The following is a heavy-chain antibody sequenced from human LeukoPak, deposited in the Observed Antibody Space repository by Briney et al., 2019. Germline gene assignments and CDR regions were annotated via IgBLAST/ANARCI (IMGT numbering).Heavy chain of an antibody. D-gene: IGHD5-18*01. J-gene: IGHJ3*02. V-gene: IGHV4-30-4*01. CDR1: VGSISSGDYY. CDR3: ARVGYSYGKQDDAFDI. Sequence: SQTLSLTCTVSVGSISSGDYYWSWIRQPPGKGLEWIWYIYYSGSTYYNPSLKSRVPISVDTSKNQFPQKLSSVTAADTAVYYCARVGYSYGKQDDAFDIWGQGTMVTVSS. CDR2: IYYSGST.